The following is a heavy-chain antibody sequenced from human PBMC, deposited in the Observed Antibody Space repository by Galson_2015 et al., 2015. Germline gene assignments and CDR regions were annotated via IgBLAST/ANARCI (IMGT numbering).Heavy chain of an antibody. CDR3: ARDESMSAAGTDY. CDR1: GFTFSSYG. V-gene: IGHV3-33*01. J-gene: IGHJ4*02. D-gene: IGHD6-13*01. CDR2: IWYDGSNK. Sequence: SLRLSCAASGFTFSSYGMHWVRLAPGKGLEWVAVIWYDGSNKYYTDSVKGRFTISRDNSKKTLYLQMNSLRAEDTAVYYCARDESMSAAGTDYWGQGTLVTVSS.